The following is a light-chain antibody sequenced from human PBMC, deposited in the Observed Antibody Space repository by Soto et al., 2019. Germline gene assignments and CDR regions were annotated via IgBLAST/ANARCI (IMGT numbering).Light chain of an antibody. CDR1: QSVSIY. Sequence: EIVLAQSPATLSLSPGERATLSCRASQSVSIYLAWYQQKPGQAPRLLIYDASNRATGIPARFSGSGSGTDFTLTISSLAPEDFAVYYCQQRSNWPPKITFGQGTRLDIK. CDR3: QQRSNWPPKIT. J-gene: IGKJ5*01. V-gene: IGKV3-11*01. CDR2: DAS.